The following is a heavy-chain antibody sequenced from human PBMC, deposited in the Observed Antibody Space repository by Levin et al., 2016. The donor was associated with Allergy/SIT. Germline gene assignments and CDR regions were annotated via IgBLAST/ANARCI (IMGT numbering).Heavy chain of an antibody. D-gene: IGHD4-11*01. J-gene: IGHJ6*02. CDR2: ISYDGSNK. CDR1: GFTFSSYA. V-gene: IGHV3-30*04. CDR3: ARDHSLPYSNYYYYYGMDV. Sequence: GESLKISCAASGFTFSSYAMHWVRQAPGKGLEWVAVISYDGSNKYYADSVKGRFTISRDNSKNTLYLQMNSLRAEDTAVYYCARDHSLPYSNYYYYYGMDVWGQGTTVTVSS.